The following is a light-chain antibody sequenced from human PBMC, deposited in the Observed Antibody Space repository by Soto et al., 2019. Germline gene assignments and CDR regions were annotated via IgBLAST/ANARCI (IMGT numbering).Light chain of an antibody. CDR2: DVT. V-gene: IGLV2-14*01. CDR1: SSDVGGYNS. J-gene: IGLJ1*01. Sequence: QSALTQPASVSGSPGQSITISCTGTSSDVGGYNSVSWYRQDPGKAPKLMIYDVTNRPSGVSNRFSGSKSGNTASLTISGLQAQDEADYYCSSFTSSINYVLGLVTKVTVL. CDR3: SSFTSSINYV.